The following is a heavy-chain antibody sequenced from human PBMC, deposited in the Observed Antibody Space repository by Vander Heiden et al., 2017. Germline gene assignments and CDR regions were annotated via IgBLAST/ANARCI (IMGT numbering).Heavy chain of an antibody. CDR2: FDPEDGET. Sequence: GASVKVSCKVSGYTLTELSMHWVRQAPGKGLEWMGGFDPEDGETIYAQKFQGRVTMTEDTSTDTAYMGLSSLRSEDTAVYYCATDGGYSSGWIDAFDIWGQGTMVTVSS. CDR1: GYTLTELS. CDR3: ATDGGYSSGWIDAFDI. J-gene: IGHJ3*02. D-gene: IGHD6-19*01. V-gene: IGHV1-24*01.